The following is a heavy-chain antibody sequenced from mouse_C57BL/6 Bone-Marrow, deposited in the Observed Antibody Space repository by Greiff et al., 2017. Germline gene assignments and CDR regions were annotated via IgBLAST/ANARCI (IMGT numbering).Heavy chain of an antibody. D-gene: IGHD1-1*01. V-gene: IGHV1-77*01. CDR3: ARPLIYYYGSSPWAY. Sequence: VQLQQSGAELVKPGASVKISCKASGYTFTDYYINWVKQRPGQGLELIGKIGPGSGSTYYNEKFKGKATLTADKSSSTAYMQLSILTSEDTAVDCGARPLIYYYGSSPWAYWGQGTLVTVSA. J-gene: IGHJ3*01. CDR2: IGPGSGST. CDR1: GYTFTDYY.